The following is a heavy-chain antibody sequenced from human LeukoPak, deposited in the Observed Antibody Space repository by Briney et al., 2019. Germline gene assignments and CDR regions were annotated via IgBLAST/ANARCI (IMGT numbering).Heavy chain of an antibody. V-gene: IGHV3-21*01. CDR3: AKSGDDSSQGLDV. Sequence: PGGSLRLSCAASGFTFSSYTMNWVRRAPGKGLEWVSSISSSSSCIYYADSVKGRFTISRDNSKNTLYLQMNSLRAEDTAVYYCAKSGDDSSQGLDVWGKGTTVTVSS. J-gene: IGHJ6*04. CDR1: GFTFSSYT. CDR2: ISSSSSCI. D-gene: IGHD3-22*01.